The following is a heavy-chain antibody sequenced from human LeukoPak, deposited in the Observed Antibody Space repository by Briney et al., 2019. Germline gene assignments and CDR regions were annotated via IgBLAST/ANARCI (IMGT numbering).Heavy chain of an antibody. J-gene: IGHJ4*02. CDR1: GFTFSSYS. D-gene: IGHD4-17*01. CDR3: SRDFTVTTSSY. V-gene: IGHV3-48*01. CDR2: ISSSSSTI. Sequence: QPGGSLRLSCAASGFTFSSYSMNWVRQAPGKGLEWVSYISSSSSTIYYADSVKGRFTISRDNAKNSLYLQMNSLRAEDTAEYYCSRDFTVTTSSYWGQGTLVTVSS.